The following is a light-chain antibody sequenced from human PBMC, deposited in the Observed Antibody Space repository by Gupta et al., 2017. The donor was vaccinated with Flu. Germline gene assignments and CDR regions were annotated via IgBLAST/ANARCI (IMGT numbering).Light chain of an antibody. CDR1: QNIHMY. Sequence: PSSLSASVWDRVPITGLASQNIHMYLNWYRQNAGEAPRLLIYGAATLQSGVPSRFYGSGFGTDFTLTIRILQTEDFATYYCQQIDSRPWTFGQGTEV. CDR3: QQIDSRPWT. V-gene: IGKV1-39*01. J-gene: IGKJ1*01. CDR2: GAA.